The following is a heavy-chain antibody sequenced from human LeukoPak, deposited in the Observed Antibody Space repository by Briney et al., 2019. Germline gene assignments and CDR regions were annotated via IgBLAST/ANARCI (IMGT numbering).Heavy chain of an antibody. V-gene: IGHV3-30*02. D-gene: IGHD3-22*01. CDR3: VGYDSSGYFGFDY. CDR2: IRYDGSNK. J-gene: IGHJ4*02. CDR1: GFTFSSYG. Sequence: GGSLRLSCAASGFTFSSYGMHWVRQAPGKGLEWVAFIRYDGSNKYYADSVKGRFAISRDNSKNTLYLQMNSLRAEDTAVYYCVGYDSSGYFGFDYWGQGTLVTVSS.